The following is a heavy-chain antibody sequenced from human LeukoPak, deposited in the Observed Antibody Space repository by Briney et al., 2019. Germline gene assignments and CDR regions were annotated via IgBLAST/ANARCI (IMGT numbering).Heavy chain of an antibody. D-gene: IGHD2-2*01. CDR1: SGSFSGYY. CDR2: INHSGST. J-gene: IGHJ6*02. Sequence: SETLSLTCAVYSGSFSGYYWSWIRQPPGKGLEWIGEINHSGSTNFNPSLKSRVTISLDTPKNQFSLKVSSVTAADTAVYYCARSPCSSTSCYYYYGVDVWGQGTTVTVSS. V-gene: IGHV4-34*01. CDR3: ARSPCSSTSCYYYYGVDV.